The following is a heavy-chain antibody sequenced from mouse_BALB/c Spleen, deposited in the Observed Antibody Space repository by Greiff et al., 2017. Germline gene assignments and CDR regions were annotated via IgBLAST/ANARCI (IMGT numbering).Heavy chain of an antibody. J-gene: IGHJ2*01. CDR1: GYTFTSYW. V-gene: IGHV1-7*01. D-gene: IGHD1-1*01. CDR2: INPSTGYT. Sequence: QVQLKESGAELAKPGASVKMSCKASGYTFTSYWMHWVKQRPGQGLEWIGYINPSTGYTEYNQKFKDKATLTADKSSSTAYMQLSSLTSEDSAVYYCARDGSRRGYYFDYWGQGTTLTVSS. CDR3: ARDGSRRGYYFDY.